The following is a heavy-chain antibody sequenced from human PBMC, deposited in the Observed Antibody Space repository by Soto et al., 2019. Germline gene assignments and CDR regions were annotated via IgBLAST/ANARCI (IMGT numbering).Heavy chain of an antibody. CDR2: IIPVFATT. Sequence: QEQLVQSGAEVKKSGSSVKVSCKASGGLFSTYAISWVRQAPGRGLEWMGGIIPVFATTYYAEKFEGRVTITAAESTNTAYMELSNLRSEDTAMYYCARGDSGYVWFNEIWGQGTLVTVSS. CDR1: GGLFSTYA. V-gene: IGHV1-69*01. CDR3: ARGDSGYVWFNEI. J-gene: IGHJ4*02. D-gene: IGHD3-22*01.